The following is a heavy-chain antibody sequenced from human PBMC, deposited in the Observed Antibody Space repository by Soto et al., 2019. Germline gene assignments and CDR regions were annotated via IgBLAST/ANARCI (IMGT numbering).Heavy chain of an antibody. CDR2: ISISKGKT. CDR1: GYTFRNYD. J-gene: IGHJ6*02. CDR3: ARKGYIGNFGLDV. V-gene: IGHV1-18*01. D-gene: IGHD5-12*01. Sequence: QVQLVQSGAEVKRPGASVKVSCKASGYTFRNYDVAWVRRAPGHGLEWMGWISISKGKTYYQESLQGRVTMTMDTGTTTAYMEVRSLSSEDAAVDYCARKGYIGNFGLDVWGQGTTVTVSS.